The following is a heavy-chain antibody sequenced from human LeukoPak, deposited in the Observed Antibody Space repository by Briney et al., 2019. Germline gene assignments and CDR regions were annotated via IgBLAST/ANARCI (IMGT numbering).Heavy chain of an antibody. CDR2: IHDGDGT. D-gene: IGHD1-26*01. V-gene: IGHV3-53*01. Sequence: PGGSLRLSCAVSGFIVSSRYMSWVRQAPGKGLEWLSVIHDGDGTYYADSVKARFTISRDNSKNTLYLQMNSLRAEDTAVYYCARLATSTGSYVDYWGQGTLVTVSS. J-gene: IGHJ4*02. CDR3: ARLATSTGSYVDY. CDR1: GFIVSSRY.